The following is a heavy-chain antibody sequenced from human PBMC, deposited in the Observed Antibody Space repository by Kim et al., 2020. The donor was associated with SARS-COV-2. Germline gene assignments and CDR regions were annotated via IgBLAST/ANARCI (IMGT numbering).Heavy chain of an antibody. J-gene: IGHJ6*03. V-gene: IGHV3-21*01. CDR3: ARDSGSSVPYYYYYMDV. D-gene: IGHD2-2*01. CDR1: GFTFSSCS. CDR2: ISSSSGYI. Sequence: GGSLRLSWAASGFTFSSCSMNWVRQAPGKGLEWVSSISSSSGYIYYADSVKGRFTISRDNAKNSLYLQMNSLRAEDTAVYYCARDSGSSVPYYYYYMDVWGKGTTVSVSS.